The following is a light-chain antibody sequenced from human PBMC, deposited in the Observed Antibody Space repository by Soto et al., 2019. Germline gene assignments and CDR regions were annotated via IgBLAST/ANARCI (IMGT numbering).Light chain of an antibody. J-gene: IGLJ1*01. Sequence: QSVLTQPPSVSGAPGQRVTISCTGSCSNIGAGYDVHWYQHLPGTAPKLLIYANSDRPSGVPDRFSGSRSGTSASLAVSGLQAEDEADYYCQSYDSSLRGSVFGTGTKVTVL. CDR3: QSYDSSLRGSV. CDR2: ANS. V-gene: IGLV1-40*01. CDR1: CSNIGAGYD.